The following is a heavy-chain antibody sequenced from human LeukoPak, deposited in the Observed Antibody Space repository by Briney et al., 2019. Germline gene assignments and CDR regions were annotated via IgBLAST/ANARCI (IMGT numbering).Heavy chain of an antibody. J-gene: IGHJ4*02. D-gene: IGHD1-26*01. V-gene: IGHV3-7*01. CDR2: INQDGSEK. CDR3: AKGGKWDVTPFDY. Sequence: GGSLRLSCAASGFTFSNHWMSWVRQAPGKGLEWVANINQDGSEKYYVDSVKGRFTVSRDNAKNSLDLQMNTLRAEDTAVYYCAKGGKWDVTPFDYWGQGTLVTVSS. CDR1: GFTFSNHW.